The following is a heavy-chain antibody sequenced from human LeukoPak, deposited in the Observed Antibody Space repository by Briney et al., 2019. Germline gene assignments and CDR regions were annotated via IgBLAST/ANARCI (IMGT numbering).Heavy chain of an antibody. J-gene: IGHJ4*02. D-gene: IGHD1-26*01. Sequence: PSETLSLTCTVSGGSISSGGYYWSWIRQHPGKGLEWIGYIYYSGSTYYNPSLKSRLTISVDTSKNQFSLKLSSVTAADTAVYYCARVRGSRVDYWGQGTLVTVSS. V-gene: IGHV4-31*03. CDR1: GGSISSGGYY. CDR2: IYYSGST. CDR3: ARVRGSRVDY.